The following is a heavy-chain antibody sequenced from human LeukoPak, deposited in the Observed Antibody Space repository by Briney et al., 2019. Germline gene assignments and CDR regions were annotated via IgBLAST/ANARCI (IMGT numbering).Heavy chain of an antibody. V-gene: IGHV4-34*01. CDR1: GGSFSGYY. CDR3: ARVPRGYSYGSYYFDY. J-gene: IGHJ4*02. CDR2: INHSGST. Sequence: SETLSLTCAVYGGSFSGYYWSWIRQPPGEGLEWIGEINHSGSTNYNPSLKSRVTISVDTSKNQFSLKLSSVTAADTAVYYCARVPRGYSYGSYYFDYWGQGTLVTVSS. D-gene: IGHD5-18*01.